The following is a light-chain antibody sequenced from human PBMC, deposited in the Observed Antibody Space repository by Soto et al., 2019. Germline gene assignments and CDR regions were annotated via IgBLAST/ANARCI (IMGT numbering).Light chain of an antibody. V-gene: IGKV2-30*01. CDR1: QSLVFRYGNTY. CDR3: MQGKLWPLYT. Sequence: DVVMTQSPLSLPVTLGQPASISCRSSQSLVFRYGNTYLNWFQQRPAQSPRRLIYKVSNRDSGVPDRFSGSGSGTDFTLMISRVEAEDVGIYYCMQGKLWPLYTFGQGTRLEIK. J-gene: IGKJ2*01. CDR2: KVS.